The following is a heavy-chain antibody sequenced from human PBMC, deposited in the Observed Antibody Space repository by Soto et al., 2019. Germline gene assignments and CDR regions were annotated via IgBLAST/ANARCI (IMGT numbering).Heavy chain of an antibody. Sequence: SETLSLTCAVYCXSFSGYYWSWIRQPPGKGLEWIGEAHHSGRTNYNPSLKSRVTISVDKSKNHFSLKLTSVTAADTAVYYCARSEATVLDYWGQGTLVTVSS. CDR1: CXSFSGYY. CDR2: AHHSGRT. D-gene: IGHD4-17*01. CDR3: ARSEATVLDY. V-gene: IGHV4-34*01. J-gene: IGHJ4*02.